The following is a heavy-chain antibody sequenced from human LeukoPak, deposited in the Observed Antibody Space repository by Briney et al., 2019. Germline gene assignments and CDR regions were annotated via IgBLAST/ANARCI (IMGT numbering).Heavy chain of an antibody. CDR2: IYYSGST. CDR3: ARGLRYFDWLLSYFDY. J-gene: IGHJ4*02. Sequence: SETLSLTCTVSGGSISSYYWSWIRQPAGKGLEWIGYIYYSGSTNYNPSLKSRVTISVDTSKNQFSLKLSSVTAADTAVYYCARGLRYFDWLLSYFDYWGQGTLVTVSS. D-gene: IGHD3-9*01. V-gene: IGHV4-59*01. CDR1: GGSISSYY.